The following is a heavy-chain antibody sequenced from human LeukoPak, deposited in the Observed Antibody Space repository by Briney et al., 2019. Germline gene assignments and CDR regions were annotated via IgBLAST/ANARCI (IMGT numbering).Heavy chain of an antibody. CDR1: GGSISSYY. J-gene: IGHJ6*03. CDR3: ARVRSAYSSSSSYYYMDV. D-gene: IGHD6-6*01. Sequence: SETLSLTCTVSGGSISSYYWSWIRQPAGKGLEWIGRIYTSGSTNYNPSLKSRVTVSVDTSKNQFSLKLSSVTAADTAVYYCARVRSAYSSSSSYYYMDVWGKGTTVTVSS. V-gene: IGHV4-4*07. CDR2: IYTSGST.